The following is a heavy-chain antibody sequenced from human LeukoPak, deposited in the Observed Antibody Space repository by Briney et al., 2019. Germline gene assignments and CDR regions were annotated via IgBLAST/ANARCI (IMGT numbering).Heavy chain of an antibody. J-gene: IGHJ5*02. CDR1: GGSISSYY. Sequence: SETLSLTCTVSGGSISSYYWSWIRQPPGKGLEWIGYIYYSGSPNYNPSLKSRVTISVDTSKNQFSLKLSSVTAADTAVYYCARLSFIAAEGDWFDPWGQGTLITVPS. CDR2: IYYSGSP. V-gene: IGHV4-59*01. D-gene: IGHD6-13*01. CDR3: ARLSFIAAEGDWFDP.